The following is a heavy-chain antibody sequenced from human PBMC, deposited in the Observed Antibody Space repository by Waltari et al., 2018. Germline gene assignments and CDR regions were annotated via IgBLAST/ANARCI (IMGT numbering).Heavy chain of an antibody. J-gene: IGHJ4*02. V-gene: IGHV3-74*01. Sequence: DVQLVESARGPVLPGGSLCLSGSASGFTFRAYWMHWVRHGPGTGLMWVSRIDSDGSSTSYEDSVRGRFTISRDNAKNTLYLQMNSVRDEDTAVYYCGRARVQGVKYFDYWGRGTLVTVSS. D-gene: IGHD3-10*01. CDR1: GFTFRAYW. CDR2: IDSDGSST. CDR3: GRARVQGVKYFDY.